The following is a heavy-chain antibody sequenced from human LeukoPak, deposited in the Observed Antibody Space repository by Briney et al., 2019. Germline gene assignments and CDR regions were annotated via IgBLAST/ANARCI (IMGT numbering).Heavy chain of an antibody. V-gene: IGHV4-61*02. CDR3: ASSRLRYFNWFDP. Sequence: SQTLSLTCTVSGGSISSGSYYWSWIRQPAGKGLEWIGRIYTSGSTNYNPSLKSRVTISVDTSKNQFSLKLSSVTAADTAVYYCASSRLRYFNWFDPRGQGTLVTVSS. CDR2: IYTSGST. CDR1: GGSISSGSYY. D-gene: IGHD3-9*01. J-gene: IGHJ5*02.